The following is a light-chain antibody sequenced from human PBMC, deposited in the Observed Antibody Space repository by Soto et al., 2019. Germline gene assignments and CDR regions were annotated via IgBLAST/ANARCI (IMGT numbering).Light chain of an antibody. J-gene: IGKJ4*01. CDR1: QSISIY. CDR3: QQSYSTPT. CDR2: AGS. V-gene: IGKV1-39*01. Sequence: DIQMTQSPSSLSASVGDRVTITCRASQSISIYLNWYQQKPGKAPIILVYAGSSLQGGVPSRFGGSGSGTDFTLTITSLQPEDFATYYCQQSYSTPTFGGGTTVEIK.